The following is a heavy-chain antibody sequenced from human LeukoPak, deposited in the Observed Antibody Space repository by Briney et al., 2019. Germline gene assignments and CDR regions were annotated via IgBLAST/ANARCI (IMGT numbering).Heavy chain of an antibody. V-gene: IGHV3-30-3*01. CDR3: ARDVELGTLDY. J-gene: IGHJ4*02. D-gene: IGHD3-10*01. Sequence: GGSLRLSCAASGFTFSSYAMHWVRQAPGKGLEWVAVISYDGSNKYYADSVKGRFTISRDNSKNTLYLQMNSLRAEDTAVYYCARDVELGTLDYWGQGTLVTVSS. CDR1: GFTFSSYA. CDR2: ISYDGSNK.